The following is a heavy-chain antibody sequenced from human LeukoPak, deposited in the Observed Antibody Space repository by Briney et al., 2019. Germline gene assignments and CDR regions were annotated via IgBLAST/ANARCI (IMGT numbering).Heavy chain of an antibody. V-gene: IGHV1-69*13. CDR3: ARAPEYYYGSGSYYNDY. D-gene: IGHD3-10*01. J-gene: IGHJ4*02. CDR1: GGTFSSYA. Sequence: GASVKVSCKASGGTFSSYAISWVRRAPGQGLEWMGGIIPIFGTANYAQKFQGRVTITADESTSTAYMELSSLRSEDTAVYYCARAPEYYYGSGSYYNDYWGQGTLVTVSS. CDR2: IIPIFGTA.